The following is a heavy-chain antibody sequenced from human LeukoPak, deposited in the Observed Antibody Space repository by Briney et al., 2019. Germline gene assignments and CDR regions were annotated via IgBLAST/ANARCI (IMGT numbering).Heavy chain of an antibody. CDR2: IYYSGST. V-gene: IGHV4-39*07. CDR3: ARDSGTVTTDENYFDY. CDR1: GGSISSSSYY. D-gene: IGHD4-17*01. J-gene: IGHJ4*02. Sequence: SETLSLTCTVSGGSISSSSYYWGWIRQPPGKGLEWIGSIYYSGSTYYNPSLKSRVTISVDTPKNQFSLKLSSVTAADTAVYYCARDSGTVTTDENYFDYWGQGTLVTVSS.